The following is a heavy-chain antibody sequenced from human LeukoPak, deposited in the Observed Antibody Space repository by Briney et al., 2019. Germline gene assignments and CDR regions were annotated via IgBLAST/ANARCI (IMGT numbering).Heavy chain of an antibody. J-gene: IGHJ4*02. V-gene: IGHV3-21*01. D-gene: IGHD5-18*01. Sequence: GGSLRLSCAASGFTFSSYSMNWVRQAPGKGLEWVSSISSSSSYMYYADSVKGRFTISRDNAKNSLYLQMNSLRAEDTAVYYCAGGTTWIQLWSFDYWGQGTLVTVSS. CDR1: GFTFSSYS. CDR3: AGGTTWIQLWSFDY. CDR2: ISSSSSYM.